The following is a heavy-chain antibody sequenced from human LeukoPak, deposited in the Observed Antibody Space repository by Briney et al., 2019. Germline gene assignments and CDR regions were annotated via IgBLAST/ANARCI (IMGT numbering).Heavy chain of an antibody. Sequence: GGSLRLSCAASGFTFSSYAMHWVRQAPGKGLEWVAVISYDGSNKYYADSVKGRFTISRDNSKNTLYLQMNSLRAENTAVYYCARWTYYYDSSGYWGTPFDYWGQGTLVTVSS. V-gene: IGHV3-30-3*01. CDR3: ARWTYYYDSSGYWGTPFDY. J-gene: IGHJ4*02. D-gene: IGHD3-22*01. CDR2: ISYDGSNK. CDR1: GFTFSSYA.